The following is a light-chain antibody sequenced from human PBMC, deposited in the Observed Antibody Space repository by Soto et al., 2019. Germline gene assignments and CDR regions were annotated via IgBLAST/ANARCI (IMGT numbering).Light chain of an antibody. CDR3: QSYARRLSAWI. CDR2: VNT. V-gene: IGLV1-40*01. Sequence: QFVLTQPPSVSGAPGQRVPISCTGRSANIRAGYDAESYQQLPGTAPKLLIYVNTNRASVVPHRFSGSKAGTSASLAITGLEVDDEADYYCQSYARRLSAWIVGGGTKVTVL. CDR1: SANIRAGYD. J-gene: IGLJ2*01.